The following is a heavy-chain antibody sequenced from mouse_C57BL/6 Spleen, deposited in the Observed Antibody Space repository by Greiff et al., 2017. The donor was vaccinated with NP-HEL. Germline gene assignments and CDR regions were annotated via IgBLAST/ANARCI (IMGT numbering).Heavy chain of an antibody. Sequence: VKLQQPGAELVKPGASVKLSCKASGYTFTSYWMHWVKQRPGQGLEWLGMIHPNSGSTNYNEKFKSKATLTVDKSSSTAYMQLSSLTSEDSAVYYCARGDDYDVTPLFAYWGQGTLVTVSA. CDR2: IHPNSGST. CDR1: GYTFTSYW. D-gene: IGHD2-4*01. V-gene: IGHV1-64*01. CDR3: ARGDDYDVTPLFAY. J-gene: IGHJ3*01.